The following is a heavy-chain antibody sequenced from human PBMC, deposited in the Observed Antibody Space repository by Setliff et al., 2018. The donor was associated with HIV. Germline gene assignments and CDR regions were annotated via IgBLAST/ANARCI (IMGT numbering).Heavy chain of an antibody. D-gene: IGHD1-26*01. V-gene: IGHV1-24*01. Sequence: GASVKVSCKLSGYTLTELSMHWVRQAPGEGLEWMGGFDPEDGETIYAEKFQGRVTMTRDTSTSTVYMELSSLISEDTAVYYCAREFPGATAGFDYWGQGTLVTSPQ. CDR2: FDPEDGET. CDR1: GYTLTELS. CDR3: AREFPGATAGFDY. J-gene: IGHJ4*02.